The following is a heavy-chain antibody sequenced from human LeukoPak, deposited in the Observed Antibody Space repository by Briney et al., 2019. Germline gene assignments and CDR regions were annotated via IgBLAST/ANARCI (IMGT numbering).Heavy chain of an antibody. Sequence: PSETLSLTCTVSGYSISSGYYWGWTRQPPGKGLEWIGSIYHSGSTYYNPSLKSRVTISVDTSKNQFSLKLSSVTAADTAVYYCAGCSSSWSTSWFDPWGQGTLVTVSS. D-gene: IGHD6-13*01. CDR1: GYSISSGYY. CDR3: AGCSSSWSTSWFDP. J-gene: IGHJ5*02. CDR2: IYHSGST. V-gene: IGHV4-38-2*02.